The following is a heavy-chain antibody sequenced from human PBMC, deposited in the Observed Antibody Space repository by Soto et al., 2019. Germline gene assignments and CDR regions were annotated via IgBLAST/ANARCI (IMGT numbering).Heavy chain of an antibody. CDR3: ARDFRPSEITLRLRGNYYIDV. V-gene: IGHV1-18*01. Sequence: QVQLVQSGAEVKKPGASVKVSCKASGYTFTSYGISWVRQAPGQGLEWMGWISAYNGNANYAQKLQGRVTMTTDTSTSTAYMELRSLRSDDTAVYYCARDFRPSEITLRLRGNYYIDVWGKGTTVTVSS. J-gene: IGHJ6*03. CDR1: GYTFTSYG. CDR2: ISAYNGNA. D-gene: IGHD3-16*01.